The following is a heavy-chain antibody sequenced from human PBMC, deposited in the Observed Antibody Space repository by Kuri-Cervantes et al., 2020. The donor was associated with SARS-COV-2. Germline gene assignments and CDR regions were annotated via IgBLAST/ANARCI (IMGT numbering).Heavy chain of an antibody. CDR3: AIHDFWSGYSLH. J-gene: IGHJ4*02. D-gene: IGHD3-3*01. CDR2: ISAYNGNT. Sequence: ASVKVSCKASGGTFSSYALSWVRQAPGQGLGWMGWISAYNGNTNYAQKFQGRVTMTRDTSISTVYMELSRLRSYDTAVYYCAIHDFWSGYSLHWGQGTLVTVSS. V-gene: IGHV1-18*01. CDR1: GGTFSSYA.